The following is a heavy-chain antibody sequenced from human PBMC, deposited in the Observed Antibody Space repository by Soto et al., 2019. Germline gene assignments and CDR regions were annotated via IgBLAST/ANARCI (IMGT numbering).Heavy chain of an antibody. CDR1: GFTVSDHW. Sequence: PGGSPRLSCAVSGFTVSDHWMHWVRQAQGEGLVWVSRISYDGISTSYVKCVQGRFTISRDNAKNMFYLQLNSLTAEDTAFYFCAREVPISGVNYMDYWGQGTLVTVSS. J-gene: IGHJ4*02. V-gene: IGHV3-74*01. CDR2: ISYDGIST. CDR3: AREVPISGVNYMDY. D-gene: IGHD5-12*01.